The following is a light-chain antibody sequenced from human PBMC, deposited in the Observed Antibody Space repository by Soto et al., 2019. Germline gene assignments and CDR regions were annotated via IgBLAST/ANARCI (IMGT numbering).Light chain of an antibody. V-gene: IGKV3-20*01. CDR3: QQYGSPPMYT. Sequence: EIVLTQSPGTLSLSPGERATLSCRASQSVSSSYLAWYQQKPGQAPRLLIYGASSRATGIPDRFSGSGSGTDFALTISRLQPEAFAVYYCQQYGSPPMYTFGQGTKLEIK. CDR1: QSVSSSY. J-gene: IGKJ2*01. CDR2: GAS.